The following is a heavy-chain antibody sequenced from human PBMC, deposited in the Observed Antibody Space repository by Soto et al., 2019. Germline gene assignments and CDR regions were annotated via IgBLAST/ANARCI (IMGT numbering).Heavy chain of an antibody. CDR2: INPNSGGT. CDR3: ARESITMVRGVQTPREIWFDP. V-gene: IGHV1-2*04. D-gene: IGHD3-10*01. CDR1: GYTFTGYY. Sequence: ASVNVSCKASGYTFTGYYIHWVRQAPGQGLECMGWINPNSGGTNYAQKFQGWVTMTRDTSISTAYMELSRLRSDDTAVYYCARESITMVRGVQTPREIWFDPWGQGTLVTVSS. J-gene: IGHJ5*02.